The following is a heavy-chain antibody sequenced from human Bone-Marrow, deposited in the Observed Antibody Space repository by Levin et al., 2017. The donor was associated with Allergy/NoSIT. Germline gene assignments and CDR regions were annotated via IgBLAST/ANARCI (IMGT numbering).Heavy chain of an antibody. J-gene: IGHJ4*02. D-gene: IGHD5-18*01. Sequence: GGSLRLSCAASGFTFSSYEMNWVRQAPGKGLEWVSYISSSGSTIYYADSVKGRFTISRDNAKNSLYLQMNSLRAEDTAVYYCARGWSGYTDGALNYWGQGTLVTVST. CDR1: GFTFSSYE. CDR2: ISSSGSTI. V-gene: IGHV3-48*03. CDR3: ARGWSGYTDGALNY.